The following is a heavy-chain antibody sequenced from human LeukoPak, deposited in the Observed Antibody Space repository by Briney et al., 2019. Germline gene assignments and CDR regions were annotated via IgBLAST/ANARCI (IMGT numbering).Heavy chain of an antibody. D-gene: IGHD3-22*01. CDR1: GGSISSYY. Sequence: SETLSLTCTVSGGSISSYYWSWIRQPPGKGLEWIGYIYYGGSTNYNPSLKSRVTISVDTSKNQFSLKLSSVTAADTAVYYCARDANLYYYDSSGYYWSYFDYWGQGALVTVSS. V-gene: IGHV4-59*01. CDR3: ARDANLYYYDSSGYYWSYFDY. CDR2: IYYGGST. J-gene: IGHJ4*02.